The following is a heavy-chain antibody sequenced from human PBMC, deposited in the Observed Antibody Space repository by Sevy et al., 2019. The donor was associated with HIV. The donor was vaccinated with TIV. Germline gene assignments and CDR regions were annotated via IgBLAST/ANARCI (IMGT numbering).Heavy chain of an antibody. V-gene: IGHV1-2*02. Sequence: ASVKVSCKASGYTFTGYYMHWVRQAPGQGLQWMGWINPDSGNTNYAQKFQERVTITRDMSTSTAYMELSSLRSEDTAVYYCAADPVTTSYYYGMDVWGQGTTVTVSS. J-gene: IGHJ6*02. D-gene: IGHD4-17*01. CDR2: INPDSGNT. CDR1: GYTFTGYY. CDR3: AADPVTTSYYYGMDV.